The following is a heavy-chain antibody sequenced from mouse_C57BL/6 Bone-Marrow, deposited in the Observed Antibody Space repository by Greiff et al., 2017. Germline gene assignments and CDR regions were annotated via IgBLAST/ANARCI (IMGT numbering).Heavy chain of an antibody. V-gene: IGHV1-82*01. CDR3: ARKRNYYEYDAYYYAMDY. Sequence: QVQLQQSGPELVKPGASVKISCKASGYAFSSSWMNWVKQRPGKGLEWIGRIYPGDGDTNYNGKFKGKATLTADKSSSTAYMQLSSLTSEDSAVYFCARKRNYYEYDAYYYAMDYWGQGTSVTVSS. J-gene: IGHJ4*01. CDR1: GYAFSSSW. D-gene: IGHD2-4*01. CDR2: IYPGDGDT.